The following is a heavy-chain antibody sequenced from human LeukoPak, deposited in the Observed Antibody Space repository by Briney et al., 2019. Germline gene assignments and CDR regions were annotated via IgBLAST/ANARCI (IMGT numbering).Heavy chain of an antibody. CDR1: GFTFSSYA. D-gene: IGHD3-22*01. CDR3: AKDLLYPTMIVYFQH. Sequence: PGGSLRLSCAASGFTFSSYAMSWVRQAPGKGLEWVSAISGSGGSTYYADSVKGRFTISRDNSKNTLYLQMNSLGAEDTAVYYCAKDLLYPTMIVYFQHWGQGTLVTVSS. J-gene: IGHJ1*01. CDR2: ISGSGGST. V-gene: IGHV3-23*01.